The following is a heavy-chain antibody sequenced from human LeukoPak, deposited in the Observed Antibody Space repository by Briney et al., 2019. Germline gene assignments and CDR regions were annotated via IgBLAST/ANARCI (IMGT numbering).Heavy chain of an antibody. CDR1: GGSISSGSYY. CDR2: IYTSGST. D-gene: IGHD6-13*01. J-gene: IGHJ4*02. Sequence: SETLSLTCTVSGGSISSGSYYWSWIRQPAGKGLEWIGRIYTSGSTNYNPSPKSRVTISVDTSKNQFSLKLSSVTAADTAVYYCASGSHKQADYWGQGTLVTVSS. CDR3: ASGSHKQADY. V-gene: IGHV4-61*02.